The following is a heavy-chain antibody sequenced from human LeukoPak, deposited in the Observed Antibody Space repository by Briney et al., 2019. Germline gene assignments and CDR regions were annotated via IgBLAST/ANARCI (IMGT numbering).Heavy chain of an antibody. CDR2: INSDGSST. D-gene: IGHD4-17*01. J-gene: IGHJ3*02. CDR3: ARSPYGDYDAFDI. Sequence: GGSLRLSCAASGFTFSSYWMHWVRQAPGKGLVWVSRINSDGSSTSYADSVKGRFTISRDNAKNTLYLQMNSLRAEDTAVYYCARSPYGDYDAFDIWGQGTMVTVSS. CDR1: GFTFSSYW. V-gene: IGHV3-74*01.